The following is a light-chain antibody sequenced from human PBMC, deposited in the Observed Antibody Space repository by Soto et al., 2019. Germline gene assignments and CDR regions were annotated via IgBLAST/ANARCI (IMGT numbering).Light chain of an antibody. V-gene: IGLV1-40*01. CDR3: QAYDSSLSGYVV. CDR2: GNS. CDR1: SSNIGAGYD. J-gene: IGLJ2*01. Sequence: QSVLTQPPSVSGAPGQRVTISCTGSSSNIGAGYDVHWYQQLPRTAPKLLIYGNSNRPSGVPDRFSGSKSGTSASLANTGLQAEDEADYYCQAYDSSLSGYVVFGGGTKVTVL.